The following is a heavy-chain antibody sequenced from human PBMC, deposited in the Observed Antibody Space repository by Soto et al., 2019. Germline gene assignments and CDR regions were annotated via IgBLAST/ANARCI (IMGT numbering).Heavy chain of an antibody. J-gene: IGHJ4*02. D-gene: IGHD6-19*01. V-gene: IGHV3-74*01. CDR3: TKVHFSGSASFDY. Sequence: EVQLVESGGGLVQPGGSLRLSCAASGFTFSSYWMHWVRQAPGKGLVWVSRITTDGSVTAYADSVRGRFTISRDNAKNTLYLQMNTLRAEDTAVYYCTKVHFSGSASFDYWGQGTLVTVSS. CDR1: GFTFSSYW. CDR2: ITTDGSVT.